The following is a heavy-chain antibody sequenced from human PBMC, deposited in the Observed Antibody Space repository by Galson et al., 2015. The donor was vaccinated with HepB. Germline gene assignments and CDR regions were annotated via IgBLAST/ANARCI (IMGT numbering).Heavy chain of an antibody. V-gene: IGHV6-1*01. CDR1: GDSVSSNSAA. J-gene: IGHJ6*03. CDR3: ARGGEDCSSTSCYTAPRFYYYMDV. CDR2: TSYRSKWYN. Sequence: CAISGDSVSSNSAAWNWIRQSPSRGLEWLGRTSYRSKWYNDYAVSVKSRITINPDTSKNQFSLQLNSVTPEDTAVYYCARGGEDCSSTSCYTAPRFYYYMDVWGKGTTVTVSS. D-gene: IGHD2-2*02.